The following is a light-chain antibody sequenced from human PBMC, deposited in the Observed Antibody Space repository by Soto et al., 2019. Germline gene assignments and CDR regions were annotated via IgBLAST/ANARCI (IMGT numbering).Light chain of an antibody. CDR3: QQYGSSPRT. J-gene: IGKJ1*01. CDR1: QSVSSSY. Sequence: IVLKNSPGTLSLSPRESATLYVSSSQSVSSSYLAWYQQKPGQAPRLLIYGASSRATGIPDRFSGSGSGTDFTLTISRLEPEDFAVYYCQQYGSSPRTFGQGTKVDI. V-gene: IGKV3-20*01. CDR2: GAS.